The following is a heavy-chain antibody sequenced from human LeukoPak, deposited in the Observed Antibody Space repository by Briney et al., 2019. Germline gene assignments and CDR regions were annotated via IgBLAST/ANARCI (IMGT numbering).Heavy chain of an antibody. J-gene: IGHJ5*02. CDR1: GFTFTTYN. CDR2: ISTSSSTI. D-gene: IGHD2-2*01. V-gene: IGHV3-48*01. CDR3: ARDPCSSTSCYVGWFDP. Sequence: PGGSLRLSCAASGFTFTTYNMNWVRQAPGKGLEWVSYISTSSSTIYYADSVKGRFTISRDNAKSSLYLQMNSLRAEDTAVYYCARDPCSSTSCYVGWFDPWGQGTLVTVSS.